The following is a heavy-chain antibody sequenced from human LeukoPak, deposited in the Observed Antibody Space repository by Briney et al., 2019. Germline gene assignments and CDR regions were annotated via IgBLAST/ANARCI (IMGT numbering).Heavy chain of an antibody. CDR1: GGSISSYY. CDR3: ARGLVGATRGQYFDY. CDR2: IYYTGST. V-gene: IGHV4-59*01. Sequence: SETLSLTCTVSGGSISSYYWSRIRQPPGKGLEWIGYIYYTGSTIDNPSLKSRVTMSVDMFNNQFSLKLSSVTAADTAVYYCARGLVGATRGQYFDYWGQGTLVTVSS. D-gene: IGHD1-26*01. J-gene: IGHJ4*02.